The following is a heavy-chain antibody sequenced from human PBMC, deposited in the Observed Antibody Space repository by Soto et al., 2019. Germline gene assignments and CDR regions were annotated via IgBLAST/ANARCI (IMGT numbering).Heavy chain of an antibody. D-gene: IGHD6-19*01. V-gene: IGHV3-23*01. J-gene: IGHJ5*02. CDR1: GFTFSSYA. CDR2: ISGSGRST. CDR3: AKGRDEYSSAWFVD. Sequence: PGGSLRLSCAASGFTFSSYAMTWVRQAPGKGLEWVSGISGSGRSTYYADSVKGLFTISRDNSKNTLYLQMNSLRDEDTALYYCAKGRDEYSSAWFVDWGQGTLVTVSS.